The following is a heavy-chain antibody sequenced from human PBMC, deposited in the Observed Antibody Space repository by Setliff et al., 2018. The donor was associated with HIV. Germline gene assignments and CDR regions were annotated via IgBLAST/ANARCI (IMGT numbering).Heavy chain of an antibody. J-gene: IGHJ4*02. V-gene: IGHV3-21*01. Sequence: GGSLRLSCSGSGFSFGSFSLHWVRQAPGKGLEWISSINSGSNYIYYTDSVKGRFIISRDNAKKSLFLQMSSLRAEDTAVYYCVRDLNWAFDYWGQGSLVTVSS. CDR3: VRDLNWAFDY. D-gene: IGHD3-16*01. CDR1: GFSFGSFS. CDR2: INSGSNYI.